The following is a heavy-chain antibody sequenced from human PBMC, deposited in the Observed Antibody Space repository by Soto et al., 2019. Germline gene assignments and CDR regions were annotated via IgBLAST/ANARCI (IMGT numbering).Heavy chain of an antibody. CDR2: ISPNSEKT. CDR3: AGYDSSGYDFDY. Sequence: ASVKVSCKASGYTFSNFGISWGRQAPGEGLEWMGWISPNSEKTKIAQRFQGRVTMTTDISTSTSYLELRGLTSDDTAVYYCAGYDSSGYDFDYWGQGTLVTVSS. CDR1: GYTFSNFG. D-gene: IGHD3-22*01. J-gene: IGHJ4*02. V-gene: IGHV1-18*01.